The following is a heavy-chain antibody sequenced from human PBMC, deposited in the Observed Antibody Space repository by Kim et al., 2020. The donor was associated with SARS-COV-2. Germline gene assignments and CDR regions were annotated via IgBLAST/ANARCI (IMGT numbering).Heavy chain of an antibody. V-gene: IGHV4-34*01. J-gene: IGHJ5*02. D-gene: IGHD2-2*01. CDR3: ARGRVVPAAREGWFDP. Sequence: SLKSRVTISVDTSKNQFSLKLSSVTAADTAVYYCARGRVVPAAREGWFDPWGQGTLVTVSS.